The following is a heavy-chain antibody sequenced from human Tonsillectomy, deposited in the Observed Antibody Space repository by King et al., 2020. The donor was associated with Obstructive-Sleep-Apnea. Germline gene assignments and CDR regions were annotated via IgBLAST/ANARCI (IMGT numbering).Heavy chain of an antibody. CDR1: GFTFSSNS. V-gene: IGHV3-21*06. D-gene: IGHD6-13*01. Sequence: VQLVESGGGLVKPGGSLRLSCAASGFTFSSNSMNWVRQAPGKGLEWVSSISSSSSDIYYADSVKGRFTISRDNAKNSLYLQMNSLRAEDTAVYYCARGFGAVGRPAMDVWGQGTTVTVS. CDR2: ISSSSSDI. J-gene: IGHJ6*02. CDR3: ARGFGAVGRPAMDV.